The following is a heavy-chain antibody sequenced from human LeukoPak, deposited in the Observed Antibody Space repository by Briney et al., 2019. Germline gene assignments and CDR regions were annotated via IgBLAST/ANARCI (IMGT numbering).Heavy chain of an antibody. V-gene: IGHV1-8*01. CDR1: RYTFTSYD. CDR3: ARLSQTPDYYTLGGYYYLGY. CDR2: MNPSTGRT. Sequence: GASVKVSCKASRYTFTSYDINWVREAAGHGLEWMGWMNPSTGRTGYAQKFQGRITMTRDTSINTAYMELTNLRSEDTAIYYCARLSQTPDYYTLGGYYYLGYWGQGTPVTVSS. J-gene: IGHJ4*02. D-gene: IGHD3-10*01.